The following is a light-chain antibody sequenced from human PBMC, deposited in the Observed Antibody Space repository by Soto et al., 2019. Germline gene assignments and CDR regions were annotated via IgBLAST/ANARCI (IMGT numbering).Light chain of an antibody. CDR1: QSVSSN. V-gene: IGKV3-20*01. CDR2: GAS. CDR3: QQYGSSPLT. J-gene: IGKJ4*01. Sequence: EIVRTPSPATLSVSPVENTTLSCRASQSVSSNLAWYQQKPGQAPRLLIYGASSRATGIPDRFSGSGSGTDFTLTISRLEPEDFAVFYCQQYGSSPLTFAGGTNVDIK.